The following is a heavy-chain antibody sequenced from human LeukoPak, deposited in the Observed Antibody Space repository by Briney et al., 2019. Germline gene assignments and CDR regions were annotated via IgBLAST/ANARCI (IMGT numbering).Heavy chain of an antibody. Sequence: PSETLSLTCTVSGGSISSGGYYWSWIRQPPGKGLEWIGYIYHSGSTYYNPSLKSRVTISVDRSKNQFSLKLSSVTAADTAVYYCARGADYFDYWGQGTLVTVSS. CDR1: GGSISSGGYY. D-gene: IGHD1-26*01. CDR3: ARGADYFDY. V-gene: IGHV4-30-2*01. J-gene: IGHJ4*02. CDR2: IYHSGST.